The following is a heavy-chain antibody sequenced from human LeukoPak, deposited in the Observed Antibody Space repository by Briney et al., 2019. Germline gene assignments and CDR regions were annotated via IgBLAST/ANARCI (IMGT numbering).Heavy chain of an antibody. Sequence: GGSLRLSCAASGFTFSSSAMSWVRQAPGKGLEWVSAISNNGGYTYYADSVQGRFTISRDNSKSTLCLQMNSLRAEDTAVYYCAKDRSVGAADYYFDYWGQGTLVTVSS. D-gene: IGHD1-26*01. CDR1: GFTFSSSA. CDR2: ISNNGGYT. J-gene: IGHJ4*02. CDR3: AKDRSVGAADYYFDY. V-gene: IGHV3-23*01.